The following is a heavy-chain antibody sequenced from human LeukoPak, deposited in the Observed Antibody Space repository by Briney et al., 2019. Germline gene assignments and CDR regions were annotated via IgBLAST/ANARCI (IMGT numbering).Heavy chain of an antibody. D-gene: IGHD1-26*01. CDR2: IYYSGSA. J-gene: IGHJ3*02. CDR1: GGSISSGDYY. Sequence: SETLSLTCTVSGGSISSGDYYWSWIRQPPGKGLEWIGYIYYSGSAYYNPSLKSRVTISVDTSKNQFSLKLSSVTAADTAVYYCATAPVGATTHDAFDIWGQGTMVTVSS. V-gene: IGHV4-30-4*08. CDR3: ATAPVGATTHDAFDI.